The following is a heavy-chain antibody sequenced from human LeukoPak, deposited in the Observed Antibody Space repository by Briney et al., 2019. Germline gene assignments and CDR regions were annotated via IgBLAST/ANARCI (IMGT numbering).Heavy chain of an antibody. V-gene: IGHV4-34*01. J-gene: IGHJ5*02. CDR3: ARGITMVRGVDFNWFDP. D-gene: IGHD3-10*01. CDR2: INHSGST. CDR1: GGSFSGYY. Sequence: SETLSLACAVYGGSFSGYYWSWIRQPPGKGLEWIGEINHSGSTNYNPSLKSRVTISVDTSKNQFSLKLSSVTAADTAVYYCARGITMVRGVDFNWFDPWGQGTLVTVSS.